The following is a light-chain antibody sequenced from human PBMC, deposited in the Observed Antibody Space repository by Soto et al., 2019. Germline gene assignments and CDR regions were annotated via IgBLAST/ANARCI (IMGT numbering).Light chain of an antibody. Sequence: DIQITQSPSSLSASVGDRVAITCRASQTIDVYLNWYVQKPGRAPQLLIYAASKLHSGVPSRFSGSGSGTDFTLTISSLEPEDFAVYYCQQRSNWQITFGQGTRLEIK. CDR3: QQRSNWQIT. CDR1: QTIDVY. CDR2: AAS. J-gene: IGKJ5*01. V-gene: IGKV1-39*01.